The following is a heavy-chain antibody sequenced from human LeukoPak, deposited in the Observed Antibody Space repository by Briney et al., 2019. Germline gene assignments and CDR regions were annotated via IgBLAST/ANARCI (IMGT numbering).Heavy chain of an antibody. CDR1: GFTFSIYA. CDR3: AKSAGYCSSPSCEIDY. V-gene: IGHV3-23*01. CDR2: ISRSGDST. J-gene: IGHJ4*02. Sequence: GGPLRLSCAASGFTFSIYAMSWVRQAPGRGLEWVSAISRSGDSTYYAGSVKGRFTISRDNSKNTLYLQMTSLRAEDTAVYYCAKSAGYCSSPSCEIDYWGQGTLVTVSS. D-gene: IGHD2-2*01.